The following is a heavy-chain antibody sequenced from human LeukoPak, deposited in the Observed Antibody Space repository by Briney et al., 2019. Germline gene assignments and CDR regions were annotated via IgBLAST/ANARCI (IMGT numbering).Heavy chain of an antibody. J-gene: IGHJ5*02. CDR2: IYWDDDK. CDR3: AHRQGYCSSTSCYGGWFDP. D-gene: IGHD2-2*01. V-gene: IGHV2-5*02. Sequence: SGPTLVNPTQPLTLTCTFSGFSLSTSGVGVGWIRQPPGKALEWLALIYWDDDKRYSPSLKSRLTITKDTSKNQVVLTMTNMDPVDTATYYCAHRQGYCSSTSCYGGWFDPWGQGTLVTVSS. CDR1: GFSLSTSGVG.